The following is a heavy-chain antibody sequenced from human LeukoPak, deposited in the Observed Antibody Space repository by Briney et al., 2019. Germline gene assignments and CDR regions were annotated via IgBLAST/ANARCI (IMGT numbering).Heavy chain of an antibody. J-gene: IGHJ4*02. CDR1: GFTFDDYS. V-gene: IGHV3-43D*03. Sequence: GGSLRLSCAASGFTFDDYSMHCVRQPPGKGLEWVSLITWYGDNTYYTDSVKGRFTISRDNRENSLYLQMNSLRAEDTAVYYCAKGTSSWHECDYWGQGTLVTVSS. CDR2: ITWYGDNT. CDR3: AKGTSSWHECDY. D-gene: IGHD6-13*01.